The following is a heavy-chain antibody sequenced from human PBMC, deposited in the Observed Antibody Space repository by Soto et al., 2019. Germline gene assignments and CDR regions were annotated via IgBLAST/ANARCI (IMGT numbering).Heavy chain of an antibody. V-gene: IGHV4-31*03. Sequence: QVQLQESGPGLVKPSQPLSLTCTVSGDSISRGYYWTWLRQHPGKGLQWIGYISYSGSSYYNPSLKSRVSMSADTSKNQFSLRLTSMTAADTAVYYCARAAPTAAVDYWGRGSLVTVSS. CDR2: ISYSGSS. D-gene: IGHD1-26*01. CDR1: GDSISRGYY. CDR3: ARAAPTAAVDY. J-gene: IGHJ4*02.